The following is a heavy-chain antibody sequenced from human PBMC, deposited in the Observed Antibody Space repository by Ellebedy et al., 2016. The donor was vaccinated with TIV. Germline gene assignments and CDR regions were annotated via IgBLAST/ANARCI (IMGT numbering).Heavy chain of an antibody. Sequence: SETLSLXXTVSGGSISSYYWSWIRQPPGKGLEWIGYIYYSGSTNYNPSLKSRVTISVDTSKNQFSLKLSSVTAADTAVYYCAREVGRGGPAAPGGYFDYWGQGTLVTVSS. D-gene: IGHD2-2*01. CDR3: AREVGRGGPAAPGGYFDY. J-gene: IGHJ4*02. CDR1: GGSISSYY. CDR2: IYYSGST. V-gene: IGHV4-59*01.